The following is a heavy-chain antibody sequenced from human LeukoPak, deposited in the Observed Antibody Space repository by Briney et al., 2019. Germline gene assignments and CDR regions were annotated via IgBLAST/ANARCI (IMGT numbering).Heavy chain of an antibody. J-gene: IGHJ4*02. Sequence: SETLSLTCNVSGGSISNSSYYWGWIRHPPGKELEWIAIIYYSGSTYYNPSLKSRVTISIDTSKNHFSLKTSSVTAADTAVYYCARVNGFTGTFDYWGQGTLVTVSS. CDR1: GGSISNSSYY. D-gene: IGHD1-1*01. CDR2: IYYSGST. CDR3: ARVNGFTGTFDY. V-gene: IGHV4-39*07.